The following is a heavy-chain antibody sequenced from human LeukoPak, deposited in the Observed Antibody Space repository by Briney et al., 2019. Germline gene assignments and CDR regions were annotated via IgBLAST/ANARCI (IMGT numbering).Heavy chain of an antibody. CDR2: IYHSGGT. D-gene: IGHD3-22*01. V-gene: IGHV4-4*02. Sequence: PSGTLSLTCAVSGGSISSSNWWSWVRQPPGKGLEWIGEIYHSGGTNYNPSLKSRVTISVDKSKNQFSLKLSSVTAADTAVYYCARGGSGYYYAWFDPWGQGTLVTVSS. J-gene: IGHJ5*02. CDR1: GGSISSSNW. CDR3: ARGGSGYYYAWFDP.